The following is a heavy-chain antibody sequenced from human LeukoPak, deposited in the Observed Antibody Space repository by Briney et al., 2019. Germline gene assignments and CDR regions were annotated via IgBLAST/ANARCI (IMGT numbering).Heavy chain of an antibody. J-gene: IGHJ6*02. CDR1: GGSISSYY. V-gene: IGHV4-59*01. Sequence: SETLSLTCTVSGGSISSYYWSWIRQPPGKGLEWIGYIYYSGSTNYNPSLKSRVTISVDTSKNQFSLKLNSVTAADTAVYYCAGDYYYGMDVWGQGTTVTVYS. CDR2: IYYSGST. CDR3: AGDYYYGMDV.